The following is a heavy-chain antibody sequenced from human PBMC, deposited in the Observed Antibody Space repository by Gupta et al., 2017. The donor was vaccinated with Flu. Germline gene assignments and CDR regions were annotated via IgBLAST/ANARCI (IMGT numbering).Heavy chain of an antibody. D-gene: IGHD3-3*01. Sequence: EVQLVQSGAEVKTPGESLTVSCQASGYTFTNHWIGWFRQTPGKGLEWMGIIYPGDSDTRYNPSFQGQVTISADKSVSAAYLQWDSLKASDTAMYYCARGRFCEGRGSCSMPYYLDFWGQGTLVSVSS. CDR3: ARGRFCEGRGSCSMPYYLDF. CDR2: IYPGDSDT. V-gene: IGHV5-51*01. CDR1: GYTFTNHW. J-gene: IGHJ4*02.